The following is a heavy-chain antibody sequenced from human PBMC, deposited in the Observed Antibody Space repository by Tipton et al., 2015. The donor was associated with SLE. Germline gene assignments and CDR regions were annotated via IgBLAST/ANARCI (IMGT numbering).Heavy chain of an antibody. D-gene: IGHD1-26*01. CDR3: ASGFSGTYSWFDP. Sequence: LRLSCTVSGGSISSYYWSWIRQPPGKGLEWIGYIYYSGSTNYNPSLKSRVTISLDTSKNQFSLKLSSVTAADTAVYYCASGFSGTYSWFDPWGQGTLVTVSS. J-gene: IGHJ5*02. V-gene: IGHV4-59*08. CDR1: GGSISSYY. CDR2: IYYSGST.